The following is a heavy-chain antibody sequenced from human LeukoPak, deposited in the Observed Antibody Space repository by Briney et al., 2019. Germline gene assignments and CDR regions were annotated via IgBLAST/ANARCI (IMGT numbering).Heavy chain of an antibody. J-gene: IGHJ4*02. CDR1: GYTFTSYG. CDR3: ARERYCSSTSCYYFDY. CDR2: ISAYNGNT. V-gene: IGHV1-18*01. Sequence: ASVKVSCKASGYTFTSYGISWVRQAPGQGLEWVGWISAYNGNTNYAQKLQGRVTMTTDTSTSTAYMELRSLRSDDTAVYYCARERYCSSTSCYYFDYWGQGTLVTVSS. D-gene: IGHD2-2*01.